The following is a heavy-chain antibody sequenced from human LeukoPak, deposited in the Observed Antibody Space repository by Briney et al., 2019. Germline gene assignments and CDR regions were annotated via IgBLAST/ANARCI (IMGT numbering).Heavy chain of an antibody. CDR2: FDPEDGET. Sequence: ASVKVSCKVSGYTLTELSMHWVRQAPGKGLEWMGGFDPEDGETIYAQKFQGRVTMTEDTSTDTAYMELSCLRSEDTAVYYCATVVAYYDILTGSQYPNWFDPWGQGTLVTVSS. CDR1: GYTLTELS. CDR3: ATVVAYYDILTGSQYPNWFDP. J-gene: IGHJ5*02. D-gene: IGHD3-9*01. V-gene: IGHV1-24*01.